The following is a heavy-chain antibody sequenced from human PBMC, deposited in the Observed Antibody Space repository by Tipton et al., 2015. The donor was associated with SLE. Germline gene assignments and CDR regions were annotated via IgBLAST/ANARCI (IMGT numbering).Heavy chain of an antibody. D-gene: IGHD3-3*01. CDR1: GFTFDDYA. V-gene: IGHV3-9*01. CDR3: APRWDF. Sequence: SLRLSCAASGFTFDDYAMHWVRQAPGKGLEWVSGISWSSSYIYYADSVKGRFTISRDNAKNSLYLQMNSLRAEDTAVYYCAPRWDFWGQGTLVTVSS. J-gene: IGHJ4*02. CDR2: ISWSSSYI.